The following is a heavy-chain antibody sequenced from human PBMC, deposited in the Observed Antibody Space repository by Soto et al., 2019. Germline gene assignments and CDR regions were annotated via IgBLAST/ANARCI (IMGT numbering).Heavy chain of an antibody. CDR2: IYYSGST. Sequence: SETLSLTCTVPGGSISSYYWSWIRQPPGKGLEWIGYIYYSGSTNYNPSLKSRVTISVDTSKNQFSLKLSSVTAADTAVYYCARDSGILTGYYNAPYYYYGMDVWGQGTTVTVSS. J-gene: IGHJ6*02. CDR1: GGSISSYY. V-gene: IGHV4-59*01. CDR3: ARDSGILTGYYNAPYYYYGMDV. D-gene: IGHD3-9*01.